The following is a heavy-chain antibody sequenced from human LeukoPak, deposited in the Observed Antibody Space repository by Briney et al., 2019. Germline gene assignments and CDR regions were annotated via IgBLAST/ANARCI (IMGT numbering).Heavy chain of an antibody. CDR1: GFTVSSNY. V-gene: IGHV3-53*01. Sequence: PGGSLRLSCAASGFTVSSNYMSWVRQAPGKGLEWVSVIYSGGSTYYADSVKGRFTISRDNAKNSLYLQMNSLRAEDTAVYYCARDEVGATLYYYYYMDVWGKGTTVTVSS. CDR2: IYSGGST. CDR3: ARDEVGATLYYYYYMDV. J-gene: IGHJ6*03. D-gene: IGHD1-26*01.